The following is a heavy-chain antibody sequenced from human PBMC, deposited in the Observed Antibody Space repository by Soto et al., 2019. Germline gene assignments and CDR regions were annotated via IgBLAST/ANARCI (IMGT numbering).Heavy chain of an antibody. CDR1: GGSISSSSYY. J-gene: IGHJ6*03. V-gene: IGHV4-39*01. D-gene: IGHD4-17*01. CDR2: IYYSGST. CDR3: ARQYGDYPSYYYYYYMDV. Sequence: QLQLQESGPGLVKPSETLSLTCTVSGGSISSSSYYWGWIRQPPGKGLEWIGSIYYSGSTYYNPSLKSRVTISVDTSKNQFSLKLSSVTAADTAVYYCARQYGDYPSYYYYYYMDVWGKGTTVTVSS.